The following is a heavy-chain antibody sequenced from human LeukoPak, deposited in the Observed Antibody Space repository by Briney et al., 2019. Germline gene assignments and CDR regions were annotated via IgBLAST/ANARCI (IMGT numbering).Heavy chain of an antibody. CDR1: GGSISSGGYY. Sequence: SETLSLTCTVSGGSISSGGYYWSWIRQHPGKGLEWIGYIYYSGSTYYNPSLKSRVTISVDTSKSQFSLKLSSVTAADTAVYYCARLYSSGWYDGDYWGKGALVTVSS. D-gene: IGHD6-19*01. CDR3: ARLYSSGWYDGDY. CDR2: IYYSGST. V-gene: IGHV4-31*03. J-gene: IGHJ4*02.